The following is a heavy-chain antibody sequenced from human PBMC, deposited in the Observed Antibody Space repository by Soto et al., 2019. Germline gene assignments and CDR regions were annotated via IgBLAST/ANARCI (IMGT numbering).Heavy chain of an antibody. J-gene: IGHJ6*03. Sequence: GGSLRLSCAASGFTFSSYAMHWVRQAPGKGLEWVSAISGSGGSTYYADSVKGRFTISRDNSKNTLYLQMNSLRAEDTAVYYCAKDGGYDFWSGYVHYYYMDVWGKGTTVTVSS. CDR2: ISGSGGST. CDR3: AKDGGYDFWSGYVHYYYMDV. CDR1: GFTFSSYA. D-gene: IGHD3-3*01. V-gene: IGHV3-23*01.